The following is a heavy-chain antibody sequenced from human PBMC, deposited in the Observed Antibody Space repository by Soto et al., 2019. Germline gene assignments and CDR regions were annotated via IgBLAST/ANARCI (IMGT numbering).Heavy chain of an antibody. Sequence: QVQLVESGGGVVQPGRSLRLSCAASGFTFSSYAMHWVRQAPGKGLEWVAVISYDGSNKYYADSVKGRFTISRDNSKNTLYLQMNSLTAEDTAVYYGARDRYGDYGGSGMDVWGQGTTVTVSS. J-gene: IGHJ6*02. V-gene: IGHV3-30-3*01. D-gene: IGHD4-17*01. CDR3: ARDRYGDYGGSGMDV. CDR2: ISYDGSNK. CDR1: GFTFSSYA.